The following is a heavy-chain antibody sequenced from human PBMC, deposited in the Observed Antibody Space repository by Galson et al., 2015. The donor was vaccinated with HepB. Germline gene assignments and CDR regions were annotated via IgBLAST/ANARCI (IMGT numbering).Heavy chain of an antibody. CDR2: MNPNSGNT. J-gene: IGHJ3*02. CDR3: ARVHGDYDDDAFDI. V-gene: IGHV1-8*01. D-gene: IGHD4-17*01. Sequence: SVTVSCKASGYTFTSYDINWVRQATGQGLEWMGWMNPNSGNTGYAQKFQGRATMTRNTSISTAYMELSSLRSEDTAVYYCARVHGDYDDDAFDIWGQGTMVTVSS. CDR1: GYTFTSYD.